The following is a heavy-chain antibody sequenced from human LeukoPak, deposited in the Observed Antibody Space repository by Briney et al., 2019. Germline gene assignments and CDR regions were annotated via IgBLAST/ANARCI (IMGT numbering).Heavy chain of an antibody. D-gene: IGHD3-22*01. CDR3: ASSSGYFHTEYFQH. J-gene: IGHJ1*01. Sequence: GGSVRLSCAASGFTFSSYWMSWVRQAPGKGLEWVANIKQDGSEKLYVDSVKGRFTISRDNAKNSLYLQMNSLRAEDTAVYYCASSSGYFHTEYFQHWGQGTLVIVSS. CDR1: GFTFSSYW. V-gene: IGHV3-7*01. CDR2: IKQDGSEK.